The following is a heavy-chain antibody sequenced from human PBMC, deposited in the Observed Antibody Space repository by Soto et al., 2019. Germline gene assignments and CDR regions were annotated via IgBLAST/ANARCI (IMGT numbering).Heavy chain of an antibody. D-gene: IGHD3-10*01. Sequence: QVQLVQSGAEMKEPGDSVRVSCEASGYTFTSYYIHWVRQAPGPGLEWMGWINPKVGETTYAQDFQGRVSMTRDMSISTVDMELSRLPSDDTAICYWSRNMDYYYGPGSGNGHGFWGQGTTVTVFS. V-gene: IGHV1-2*02. CDR2: INPKVGET. CDR1: GYTFTSYY. CDR3: SRNMDYYYGPGSGNGHGF. J-gene: IGHJ6*02.